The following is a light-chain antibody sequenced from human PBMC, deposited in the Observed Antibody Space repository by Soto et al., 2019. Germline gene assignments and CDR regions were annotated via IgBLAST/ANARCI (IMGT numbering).Light chain of an antibody. CDR3: QQYGSSRGT. Sequence: EIVLTQSPGTLSLSPGERATLSCRASQSVRSSYLAWYQQKPGQAPRLLIYGASSRATGIPDRFSGSGSGTDFTLTISSLEPEDFAVYYCQQYGSSRGTFGGGTKVEIK. CDR2: GAS. J-gene: IGKJ4*01. CDR1: QSVRSSY. V-gene: IGKV3-20*01.